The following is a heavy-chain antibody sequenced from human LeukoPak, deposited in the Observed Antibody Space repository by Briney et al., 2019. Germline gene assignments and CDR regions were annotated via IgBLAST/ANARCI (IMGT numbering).Heavy chain of an antibody. CDR3: ARDYFDSSDYPQTYYYNYMDV. V-gene: IGHV3-21*01. D-gene: IGHD3-22*01. CDR1: GFTFSRYS. Sequence: GGSLRLSCAASGFTFSRYSMHWVRQAPGKGLEWVAAISSTSTFIYYADSVKGRFTISRDTAKNSLFLQMNSLRAEDTAIYYCARDYFDSSDYPQTYYYNYMDVWGKGTTVTVSS. J-gene: IGHJ6*03. CDR2: ISSTSTFI.